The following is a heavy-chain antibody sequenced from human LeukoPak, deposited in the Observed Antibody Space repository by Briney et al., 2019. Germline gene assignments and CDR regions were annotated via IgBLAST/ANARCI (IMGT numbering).Heavy chain of an antibody. D-gene: IGHD2-2*01. Sequence: GGSPRLSCAASGFTFSSYGMTWVRQAPGKGLEWVAVISSSGESTYYADSVKGRFTISRDTSKNTLYLQTNSLRAEDTALYYCAKVRACSTTSCYRTYGMDVWGQGTTVTVSS. J-gene: IGHJ6*02. CDR2: ISSSGEST. CDR3: AKVRACSTTSCYRTYGMDV. V-gene: IGHV3-23*01. CDR1: GFTFSSYG.